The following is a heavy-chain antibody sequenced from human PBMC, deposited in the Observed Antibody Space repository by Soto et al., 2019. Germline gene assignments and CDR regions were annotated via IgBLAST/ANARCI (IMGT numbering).Heavy chain of an antibody. Sequence: WWSLRLSCAASVFTFSSYGMHWSRQAPGKGLEWVAVISYDGSNKYYADSVKGRFTISRDNSKNTLYLQMNSLRAEDTAVYYCFLGGNYASFDYWGQGTLVTVSS. J-gene: IGHJ4*02. CDR2: ISYDGSNK. D-gene: IGHD2-21*02. CDR3: FLGGNYASFDY. CDR1: VFTFSSYG. V-gene: IGHV3-30*03.